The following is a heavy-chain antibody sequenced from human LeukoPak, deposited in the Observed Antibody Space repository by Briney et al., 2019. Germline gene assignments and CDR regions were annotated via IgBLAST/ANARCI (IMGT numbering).Heavy chain of an antibody. J-gene: IGHJ6*04. Sequence: GGSLRLSCAASGFTYSSYSMNWVRQAPGKGLEWVSSISSSSSYIYYADSVKGRFTISRDNAKNSLYLQMNSLRAEDTAVYYCAELGITMIGGVWGKGTTVTISS. CDR3: AELGITMIGGV. CDR1: GFTYSSYS. D-gene: IGHD3-10*02. CDR2: ISSSSSYI. V-gene: IGHV3-21*01.